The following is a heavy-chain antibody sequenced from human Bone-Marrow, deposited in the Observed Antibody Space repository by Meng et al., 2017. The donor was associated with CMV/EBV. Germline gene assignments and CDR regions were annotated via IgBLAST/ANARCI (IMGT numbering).Heavy chain of an antibody. J-gene: IGHJ6*02. Sequence: GSLRLSCTVSGGSISSYYWSWIRQPPGKGLEWIGYIYYSGSTNYNPSLKSRVTISVDTSKNQFSLKLSSVTAADTAVYYCARDRGVDWNYGYYYYYGMDVWGQGTTVTFSS. CDR1: GGSISSYY. CDR2: IYYSGST. V-gene: IGHV4-59*01. D-gene: IGHD1-7*01. CDR3: ARDRGVDWNYGYYYYYGMDV.